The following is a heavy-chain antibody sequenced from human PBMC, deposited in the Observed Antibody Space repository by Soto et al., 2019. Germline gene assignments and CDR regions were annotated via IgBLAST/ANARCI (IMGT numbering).Heavy chain of an antibody. D-gene: IGHD3-22*01. CDR2: ISGSGGST. J-gene: IGHJ4*02. CDR1: GFTFSSYA. V-gene: IGHV3-23*01. CDR3: AKEGDRGYYDSSGYYPPGYFDY. Sequence: GGSLRLSCAASGFTFSSYAMSWVRQAPGKGLEWVSAISGSGGSTYYADSVKGRFTISRDNSKNTLYPQMNSLRAEDTAVYYCAKEGDRGYYDSSGYYPPGYFDYWGQGTLVTVSS.